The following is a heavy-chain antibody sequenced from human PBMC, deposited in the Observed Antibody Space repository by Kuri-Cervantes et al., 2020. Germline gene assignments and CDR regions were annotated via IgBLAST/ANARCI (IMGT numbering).Heavy chain of an antibody. CDR3: ARETRDYGDANYYYYMDV. D-gene: IGHD4-17*01. Sequence: GESLKISCAASGFTFSSYAMHWVRQAPGKGLEWVALISFDGSFTYYADSVKGRFTISRDNAKNSLYLQMNSLRAEDTAVYYCARETRDYGDANYYYYMDVWGKGTTVTVSS. V-gene: IGHV3-30*07. CDR1: GFTFSSYA. J-gene: IGHJ6*03. CDR2: ISFDGSFT.